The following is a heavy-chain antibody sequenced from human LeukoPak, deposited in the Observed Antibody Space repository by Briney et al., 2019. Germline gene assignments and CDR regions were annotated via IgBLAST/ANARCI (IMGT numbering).Heavy chain of an antibody. D-gene: IGHD2-21*02. CDR3: AIFRAGWVVTYAFDI. V-gene: IGHV1-69*01. Sequence: SVKVSCKASGGTFSSYAISWVRQAPGQGLEWMGGIIPIFGTANYAQKFQGRVTITADESTSTAYMELSSLRSEDTAVYYCAIFRAGWVVTYAFDIWGQGTMVTVSS. CDR1: GGTFSSYA. CDR2: IIPIFGTA. J-gene: IGHJ3*02.